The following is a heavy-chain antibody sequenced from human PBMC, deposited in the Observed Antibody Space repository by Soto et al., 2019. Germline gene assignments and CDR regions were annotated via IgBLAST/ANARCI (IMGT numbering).Heavy chain of an antibody. CDR1: GFAFSGSG. V-gene: IGHV3-73*01. Sequence: EVQLVESGGGLVQPGGSLKLSCAASGFAFSGSGIHRVRQASGKGLEWVGRIRSRANSYATEYAASVTGRFTVSRDDSKNTAYLQMDSLDAEDTAVYYCTCSHYDFWSGYFGFWGHGTLVTVSS. CDR2: IRSRANSYAT. CDR3: TCSHYDFWSGYFGF. D-gene: IGHD3-3*01. J-gene: IGHJ4*01.